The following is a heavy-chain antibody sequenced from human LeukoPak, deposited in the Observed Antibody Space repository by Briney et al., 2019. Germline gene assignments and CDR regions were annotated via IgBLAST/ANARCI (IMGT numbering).Heavy chain of an antibody. CDR3: AHSESRDCGSTSCLYYFDY. Sequence: SGPTLVKATQTLTLTCTFSGFSLSTSGMCVSWIRQPPGKALEWLARIDWDDDKYYSASLKSRLTITKDTSKSQVVLTMTNMDPVDTATYFCAHSESRDCGSTSCLYYFDYWGQGTLVTVSS. J-gene: IGHJ4*02. D-gene: IGHD2-2*01. V-gene: IGHV2-70*12. CDR1: GFSLSTSGMC. CDR2: IDWDDDK.